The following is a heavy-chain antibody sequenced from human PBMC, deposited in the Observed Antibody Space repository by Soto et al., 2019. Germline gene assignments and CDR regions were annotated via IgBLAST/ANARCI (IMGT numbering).Heavy chain of an antibody. CDR3: ARSRYCSGGSCYFDY. J-gene: IGHJ4*02. CDR2: ISGSGGST. V-gene: IGHV3-23*01. D-gene: IGHD2-15*01. CDR1: GLSLGRGG. Sequence: PGAALRSDWRGAGLSLGRGGRSCIHQAPGKGLEWVSAISGSGGSTYYADSVKGRFTISRDNSKNTLYLQMNSLRAEDTAVYYCARSRYCSGGSCYFDYWGQGTLVTVSS.